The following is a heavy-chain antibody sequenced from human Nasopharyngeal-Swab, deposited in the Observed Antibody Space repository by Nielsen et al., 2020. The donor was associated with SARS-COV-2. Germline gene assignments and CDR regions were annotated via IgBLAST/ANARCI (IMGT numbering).Heavy chain of an antibody. J-gene: IGHJ4*02. D-gene: IGHD2-15*01. Sequence: ESLKISCVASGFIVSSNYMSWIRQPPGKGLEWIGYIYYSGSTNYNPSLKSRVIISVDTSKNQFSLKLSSVTAADTAVYYCARGNCSGGSCYLDYWGQGTLVTVSS. V-gene: IGHV4-59*02. CDR2: IYYSGST. CDR3: ARGNCSGGSCYLDY. CDR1: GFIVSSNY.